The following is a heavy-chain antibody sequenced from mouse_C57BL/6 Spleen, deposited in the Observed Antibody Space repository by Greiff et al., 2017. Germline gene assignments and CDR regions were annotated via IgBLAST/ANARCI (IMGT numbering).Heavy chain of an antibody. CDR2: IHPNSGST. CDR1: GYTFTSYW. Sequence: QVQLQQSGAELVKPGASVKLSCKASGYTFTSYWMHWVKQRPGQGLEWIGMIHPNSGSTNYNEKFKSKATLTVDKSSSTAYMQLSSLTSEDSAVYYCARLALTGFDYWGQGTTLTVSS. CDR3: ARLALTGFDY. D-gene: IGHD4-1*01. J-gene: IGHJ2*01. V-gene: IGHV1-64*01.